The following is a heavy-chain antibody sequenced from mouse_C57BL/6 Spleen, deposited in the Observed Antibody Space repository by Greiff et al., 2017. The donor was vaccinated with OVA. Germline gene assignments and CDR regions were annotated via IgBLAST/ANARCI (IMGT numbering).Heavy chain of an antibody. CDR2: INPGSGGT. Sequence: QVQLQQSGAELVRPGTSVKVSCKASGYAFTNYLIEWVKQRPGQGLEWIGVINPGSGGTNYNEKFKGKATLTADKSSSTAYMQLSSLTSEDSAVYFCARSDDYDGFAYWGQGTLVTVSA. CDR3: ARSDDYDGFAY. CDR1: GYAFTNYL. J-gene: IGHJ3*01. D-gene: IGHD2-4*01. V-gene: IGHV1-54*01.